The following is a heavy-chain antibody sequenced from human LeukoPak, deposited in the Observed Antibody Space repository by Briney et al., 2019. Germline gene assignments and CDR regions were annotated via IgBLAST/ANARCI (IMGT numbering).Heavy chain of an antibody. V-gene: IGHV1-8*03. D-gene: IGHD4-11*01. CDR2: MNPNSGNT. J-gene: IGHJ4*02. CDR3: ATDHVSNYYFDY. Sequence: ASVKVSCKASGYTFTSYDINWVRQATGQGLEWMGWMNPNSGNTGYAQKFQGRVTITRNTSISTAYMELSSLRSEDTAVYYCATDHVSNYYFDYWGQGTLVTVSS. CDR1: GYTFTSYD.